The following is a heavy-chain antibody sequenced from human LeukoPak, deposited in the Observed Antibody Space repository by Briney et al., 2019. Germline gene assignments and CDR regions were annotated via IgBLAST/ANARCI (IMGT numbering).Heavy chain of an antibody. Sequence: SETLSLTCTVSGASISSSGYYWSWIRQHPGKGLEWIGYIYYRGTTYYNPSLKNRATISVDTSKNQFSLKLSSVTAADTAVYYCARSGGAWPSENNWFDPWGQGTLVTVSS. CDR2: IYYRGTT. CDR3: ARSGGAWPSENNWFDP. V-gene: IGHV4-31*03. D-gene: IGHD1-26*01. J-gene: IGHJ5*02. CDR1: GASISSSGYY.